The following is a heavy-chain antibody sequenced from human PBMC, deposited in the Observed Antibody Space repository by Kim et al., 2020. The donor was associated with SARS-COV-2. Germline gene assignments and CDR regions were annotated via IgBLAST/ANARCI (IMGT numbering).Heavy chain of an antibody. J-gene: IGHJ6*02. CDR3: ARDRGYPKDYYYYGMDV. D-gene: IGHD3-10*01. Sequence: VKGRFTISRDNAKNSLYLQMNSLRAEDTAVYYCARDRGYPKDYYYYGMDVWGQGTTVTVSS. V-gene: IGHV3-11*01.